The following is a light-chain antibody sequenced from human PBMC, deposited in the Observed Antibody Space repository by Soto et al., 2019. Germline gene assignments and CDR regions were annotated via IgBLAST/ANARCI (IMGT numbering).Light chain of an antibody. CDR1: QGISNY. CDR3: QKYNSAPPP. CDR2: AAS. Sequence: DIQMTQSPSSLSASVGDRVTITCRASQGISNYLACYQQKPGKVPKLLIYAASTLQSGVPSRFSASGSGTDFTLTISRLQPEDVATYYCQKYNSAPPPFGGGTKVEIK. J-gene: IGKJ4*01. V-gene: IGKV1-27*01.